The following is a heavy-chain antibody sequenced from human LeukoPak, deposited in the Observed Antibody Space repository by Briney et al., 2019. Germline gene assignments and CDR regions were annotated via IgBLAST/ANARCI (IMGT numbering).Heavy chain of an antibody. D-gene: IGHD2-15*01. CDR3: ARGMCSDGVCYFLADY. J-gene: IGHJ4*02. V-gene: IGHV7-4-1*02. CDR2: INTNTGNP. Sequence: GASVNVSCKASGYIFISHTMNWVRQAPGQGLERMGWINTNTGNPTYAQGFTGRFVFSLDTSVSTAYLQISSLKAEDTAVYYCARGMCSDGVCYFLADYWGQGTLVTVSS. CDR1: GYIFISHT.